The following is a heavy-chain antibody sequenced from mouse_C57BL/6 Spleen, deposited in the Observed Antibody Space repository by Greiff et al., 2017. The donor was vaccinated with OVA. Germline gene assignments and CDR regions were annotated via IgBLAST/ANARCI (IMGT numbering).Heavy chain of an antibody. J-gene: IGHJ2*01. CDR1: GYAFTNYL. CDR2: INPGSGGT. D-gene: IGHD1-1*01. V-gene: IGHV1-54*01. Sequence: VQRVESGAELVRPGTSVKVSCKASGYAFTNYLIEWVKQRPGQGLEWIGVINPGSGGTNYNEKFKGKATLTADKSSSTAYMQLSSLTSEDSAVYFCARRDYGSSYGFDDWGQGTTLTVSS. CDR3: ARRDYGSSYGFDD.